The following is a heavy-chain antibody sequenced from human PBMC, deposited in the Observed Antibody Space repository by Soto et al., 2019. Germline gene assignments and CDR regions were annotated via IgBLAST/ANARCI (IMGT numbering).Heavy chain of an antibody. V-gene: IGHV3-30*18. Sequence: QVQLVESGGGVVQPGRFLRLSCAASGFTFSSYGMHWVRQAPGKGLEWVAVISYDGSNKYYADSVKGRFTISRDNSKNTLYLQMNSLRAEDTAVYYCAKGGPMVRGPRGYFDYWGQGTLVTVSS. J-gene: IGHJ4*02. CDR3: AKGGPMVRGPRGYFDY. CDR1: GFTFSSYG. CDR2: ISYDGSNK. D-gene: IGHD3-10*01.